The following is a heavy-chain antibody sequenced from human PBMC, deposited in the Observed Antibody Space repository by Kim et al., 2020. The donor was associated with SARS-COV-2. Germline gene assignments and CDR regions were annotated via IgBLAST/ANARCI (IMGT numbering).Heavy chain of an antibody. V-gene: IGHV4-31*03. CDR2: IYYSGST. CDR3: ARVRNCSGGSCAYWYFDL. J-gene: IGHJ2*01. Sequence: SETLSLTCTVSGGSISSGGYYWSWIRQHPGKGLEWIGYIYYSGSTYYNPSLKSRVTISVDTSKNQFSLKLSSVTAADTAVYYCARVRNCSGGSCAYWYFDLWGRGTLVTVSS. D-gene: IGHD2-15*01. CDR1: GGSISSGGYY.